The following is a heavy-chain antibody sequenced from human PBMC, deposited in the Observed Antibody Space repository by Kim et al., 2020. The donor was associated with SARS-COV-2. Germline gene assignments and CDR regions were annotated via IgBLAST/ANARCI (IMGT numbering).Heavy chain of an antibody. CDR1: GYIFSTSA. CDR3: AKASGDFWYVMEV. J-gene: IGHJ6*02. D-gene: IGHD1-26*01. V-gene: IGHV1-3*04. CDR2: IPTDNGDT. Sequence: ASEKVPRRATGYIFSTSAMHWVRQAPGHTLEWMGWIPTDNGDTKYPQKFQDKVTFTIDTTANTAFMELSSLTSDDTAIYYCAKASGDFWYVMEVWGQGTTVIVSS.